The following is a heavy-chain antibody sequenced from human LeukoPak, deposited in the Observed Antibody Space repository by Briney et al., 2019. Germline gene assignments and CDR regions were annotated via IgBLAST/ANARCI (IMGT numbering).Heavy chain of an antibody. D-gene: IGHD6-19*01. CDR2: INPNSGGT. CDR3: ARNSGWYGVS. CDR1: GYTFTSYG. J-gene: IGHJ4*02. Sequence: ASVKVSCKASGYTFTSYGISWVRQAPGQGLEWMGWINPNSGGTNYAQKFQGRVTMTRDTSISTAYMELRSLRSDDTAVYYCARNSGWYGVSWGQGTLVTVSS. V-gene: IGHV1-2*02.